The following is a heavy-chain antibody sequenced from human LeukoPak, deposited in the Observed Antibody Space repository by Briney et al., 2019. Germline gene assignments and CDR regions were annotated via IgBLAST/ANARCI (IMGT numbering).Heavy chain of an antibody. CDR2: MNPNSGNT. V-gene: IGHV1-8*01. J-gene: IGHJ5*02. CDR3: AKDSFTVTTSVDWFDP. CDR1: GYTFTSYD. Sequence: ASVKVSCKASGYTFTSYDINWVRQATGQGLEWMGWMNPNSGNTGYAQKFQGRVTMTRNTSISTAYMELSSLRSEDTAVYYCAKDSFTVTTSVDWFDPWGQGTLVTVSS. D-gene: IGHD4-17*01.